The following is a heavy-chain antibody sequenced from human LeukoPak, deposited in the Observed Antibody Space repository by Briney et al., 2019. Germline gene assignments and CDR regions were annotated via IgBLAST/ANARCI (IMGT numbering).Heavy chain of an antibody. CDR1: GYTFTRYD. CDR3: ARGASRDYFDY. V-gene: IGHV1-8*03. CDR2: MDPNSGNT. Sequence: ASVKVSCKATGYTFTRYDINWVRQATGQGLEWMGWMDPNSGNTGYAQKFQGRVTITRNTSISTAYMELSSLRSEDTAVYYCARGASRDYFDYWGQGTLVIVSS. J-gene: IGHJ4*02.